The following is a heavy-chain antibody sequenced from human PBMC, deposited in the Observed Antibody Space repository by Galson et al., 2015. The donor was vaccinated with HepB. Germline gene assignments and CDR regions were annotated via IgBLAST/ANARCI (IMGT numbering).Heavy chain of an antibody. CDR1: GFTFSSYG. Sequence: SLRLSCAASGFTFSSYGMHWVRQAPGKGLEWVAFIRYDGSNKYYADSVKGRFTISRDNSKNTLYLQMNSLRAEDTAVYYCANESGAMVRGNDAFDIWGQGTMVTVSS. CDR2: IRYDGSNK. J-gene: IGHJ3*02. D-gene: IGHD3-10*01. V-gene: IGHV3-30*02. CDR3: ANESGAMVRGNDAFDI.